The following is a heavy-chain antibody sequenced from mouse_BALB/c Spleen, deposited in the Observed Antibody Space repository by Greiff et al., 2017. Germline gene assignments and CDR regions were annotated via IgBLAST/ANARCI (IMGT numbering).Heavy chain of an antibody. D-gene: IGHD3-2*01. V-gene: IGHV1-54*03. CDR2: INPGSGGT. Sequence: QVQLKESGAELVRPGTSVKVSCKASGYAFTNYLIEWVKQRPGQGLEWIGVINPGSGGTNYNEKFKGKATLTADKSSSTAYMQLSSLTSDDSAVYFCARDSSGPWFAYWGQGTLVTVSA. CDR1: GYAFTNYL. J-gene: IGHJ3*01. CDR3: ARDSSGPWFAY.